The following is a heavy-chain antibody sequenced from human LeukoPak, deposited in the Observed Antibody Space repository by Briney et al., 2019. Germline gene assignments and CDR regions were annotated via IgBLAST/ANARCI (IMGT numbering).Heavy chain of an antibody. CDR1: GFSLSTRG. CDR2: MWHDGTRE. D-gene: IGHD1-26*01. CDR3: ARDLSYGSLDF. Sequence: GGSLRLSCAASGFSLSTRGMHWVRQAPGKGLEWVAGMWHDGTREDYADSVKGRFTITRDLSKNTLNLQMNSLRVEDTAMFYCARDLSYGSLDFRGQGTLVTVSS. J-gene: IGHJ4*02. V-gene: IGHV3-33*01.